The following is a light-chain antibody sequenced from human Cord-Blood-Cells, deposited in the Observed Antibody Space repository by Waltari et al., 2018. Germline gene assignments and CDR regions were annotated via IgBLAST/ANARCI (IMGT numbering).Light chain of an antibody. CDR3: SSYTSSSTWV. Sequence: QSALTQPASVSGSPGQSITISCTGTSSDVGGYNYVSWYQQHPDKAPKPMIYEVSKRPSGVSNRFSGSKSGNTASLTISGLQAEDEADYYCSSYTSSSTWVFGGGTKLTVL. J-gene: IGLJ3*02. V-gene: IGLV2-14*01. CDR1: SSDVGGYNY. CDR2: EVS.